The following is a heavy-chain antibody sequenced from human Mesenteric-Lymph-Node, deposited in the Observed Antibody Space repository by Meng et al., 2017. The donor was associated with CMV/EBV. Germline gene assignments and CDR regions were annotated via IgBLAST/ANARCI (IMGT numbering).Heavy chain of an antibody. J-gene: IGHJ4*02. D-gene: IGHD6-13*01. Sequence: PGFIFSSYALHGVTQAPGKGREGVASISHDGINKYSAHSVKGRFTISRDNAKNSLYLQMNSRRAEDTAFYYCAREGGEGQQLVAPDYWGQGTLVTVSS. CDR1: GFIFSSYA. CDR3: AREGGEGQQLVAPDY. CDR2: ISHDGINK. V-gene: IGHV3-30*04.